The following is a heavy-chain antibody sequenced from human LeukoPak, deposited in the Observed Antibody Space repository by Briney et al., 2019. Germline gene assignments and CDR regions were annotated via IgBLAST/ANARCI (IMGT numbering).Heavy chain of an antibody. CDR3: ARDLSATL. J-gene: IGHJ4*02. V-gene: IGHV3-66*01. Sequence: GGSLRLSCAASGFTVSSNYMNWVRQAPGKGLEWVSVIYSGGSTYYADSVKGRFTISRDNSKNTLYLRMNSLRAEDTAVYYCARDLSATLWGQGTLVTVSS. D-gene: IGHD2/OR15-2a*01. CDR1: GFTVSSNY. CDR2: IYSGGST.